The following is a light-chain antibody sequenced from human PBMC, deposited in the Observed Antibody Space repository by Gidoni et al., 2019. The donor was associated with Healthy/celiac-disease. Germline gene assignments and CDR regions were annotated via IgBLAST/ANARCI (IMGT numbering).Light chain of an antibody. V-gene: IGLV1-40*01. CDR3: QSYDSSLSSRV. CDR1: SSNIGAGYD. J-gene: IGLJ3*02. Sequence: QSVLTQPPSVSGAPGQRVTISCTGSSSNIGAGYDVHCNQQLPGTAPKLLIYGNSNRPSGVPDRFSGSKSGTSASLAITGLQAEDEADYYCQSYDSSLSSRVFGGGTKLTVL. CDR2: GNS.